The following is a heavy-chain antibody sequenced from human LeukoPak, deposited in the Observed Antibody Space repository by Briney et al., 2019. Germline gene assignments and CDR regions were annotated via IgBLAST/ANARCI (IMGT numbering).Heavy chain of an antibody. CDR1: GGSISSGGYS. CDR2: IYHSGST. CDR3: ARRVDSSGWELDY. J-gene: IGHJ4*02. Sequence: SETLSLTCAVSGGSISSGGYSWSWIRQLPGKGLEWIGYIYHSGSTYYNPSLKSRVTISVDRSKNQFSLKLSSVTAADTAVYYCARRVDSSGWELDYWGQGTLVTVSS. D-gene: IGHD3-22*01. V-gene: IGHV4-30-2*01.